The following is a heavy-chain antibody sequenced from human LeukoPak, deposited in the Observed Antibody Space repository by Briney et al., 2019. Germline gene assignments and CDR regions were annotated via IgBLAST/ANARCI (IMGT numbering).Heavy chain of an antibody. CDR1: GFTFSTYW. CDR2: ISQDGSEK. D-gene: IGHD7-27*01. CDR3: ARDCWGTPNGVDGFDI. V-gene: IGHV3-7*05. J-gene: IGHJ3*02. Sequence: GGSLRLSCAASGFTFSTYWMSWVRQAPGKGLEWVANISQDGSEKYYVDSVKGRFTISRDSAKKSLFLQMNSLRPEDTAVYYCARDCWGTPNGVDGFDIWGQGTMVTVSS.